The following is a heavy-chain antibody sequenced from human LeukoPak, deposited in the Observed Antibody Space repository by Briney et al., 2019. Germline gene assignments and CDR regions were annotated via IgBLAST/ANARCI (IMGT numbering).Heavy chain of an antibody. CDR3: ASGMVATPDRANYFDY. CDR1: GGSISSSSYY. V-gene: IGHV4-39*01. D-gene: IGHD5-12*01. J-gene: IGHJ4*02. Sequence: SETLSLTCTVSGGSISSSSYYWGWIRQPPGKGLEWIESIYYSGSTYYNPSLKSRVTISVDTSKNQFSLKLSSVTAADTAVYYCASGMVATPDRANYFDYWGQGTLVTVSS. CDR2: IYYSGST.